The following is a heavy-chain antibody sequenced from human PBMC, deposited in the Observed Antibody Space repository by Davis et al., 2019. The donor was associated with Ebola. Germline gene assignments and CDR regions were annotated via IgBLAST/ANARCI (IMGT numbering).Heavy chain of an antibody. Sequence: ASVKVSCKPSGYTFTGYYIHWVRQATGQGLEWMGWMNPNSGNTGYAQKFQGRVTMTRNTSISTAYMELSSLRSEDTAVYYCARDRDGIAAAKDWGQGTLVTVSS. J-gene: IGHJ4*02. D-gene: IGHD6-13*01. CDR2: MNPNSGNT. CDR1: GYTFTGYY. CDR3: ARDRDGIAAAKD. V-gene: IGHV1-8*02.